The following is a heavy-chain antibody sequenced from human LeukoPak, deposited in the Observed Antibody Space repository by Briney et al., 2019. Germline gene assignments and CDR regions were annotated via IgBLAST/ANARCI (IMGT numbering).Heavy chain of an antibody. D-gene: IGHD2-2*01. J-gene: IGHJ3*02. Sequence: SETLSLTCTVSGDSISTTIYYWGWIRQPPGRGLECIGSIYYSGSTYYNPSLKSRATILVDTSRNQFSLKLSSVTAADTAVYYCARIYPIIGYCSSTSCPASFDIGGQGTMVTVSS. CDR3: ARIYPIIGYCSSTSCPASFDI. V-gene: IGHV4-39*07. CDR1: GDSISTTIYY. CDR2: IYYSGST.